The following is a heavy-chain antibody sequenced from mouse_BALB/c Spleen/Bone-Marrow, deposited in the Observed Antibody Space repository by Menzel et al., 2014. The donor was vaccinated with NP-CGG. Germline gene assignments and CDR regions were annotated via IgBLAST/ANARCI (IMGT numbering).Heavy chain of an antibody. CDR3: AREGGYYYGSSPYFDV. CDR1: GYSFTGYF. D-gene: IGHD1-1*01. CDR2: INPYNGDT. V-gene: IGHV1-20*02. Sequence: EVQLQQSGPELVKPGASVKISCKASGYSFTGYFMNWVMQSHGKNLEWLGRINPYNGDTFYNQKFKGKATLTVDKSSSTAHMELRSLASEDSAVYYCAREGGYYYGSSPYFDVWGAGTTVTVSS. J-gene: IGHJ1*01.